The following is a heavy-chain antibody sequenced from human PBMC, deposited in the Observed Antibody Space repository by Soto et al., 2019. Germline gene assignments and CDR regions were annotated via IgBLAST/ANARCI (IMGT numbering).Heavy chain of an antibody. Sequence: PGGSVRLSCAASGFTFSNAWMNWVRQAPGKGLEWVGRIKSKTDGGTTDYAAPVKGRFTISRDDSKNTLYLQMNSLKTEDTAVYYCTTGRGSSWYTFYYYGMDVWGQGTTVTVSS. V-gene: IGHV3-15*07. J-gene: IGHJ6*02. CDR2: IKSKTDGGTT. CDR1: GFTFSNAW. D-gene: IGHD6-13*01. CDR3: TTGRGSSWYTFYYYGMDV.